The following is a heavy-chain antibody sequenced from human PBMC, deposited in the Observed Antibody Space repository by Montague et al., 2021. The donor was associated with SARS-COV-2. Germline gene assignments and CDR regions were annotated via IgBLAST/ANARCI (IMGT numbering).Heavy chain of an antibody. V-gene: IGHV3-7*01. CDR3: AREGLYYDFWNHYYTKAFDY. CDR1: GFTFSSFW. J-gene: IGHJ4*02. CDR2: IKQDGSEK. D-gene: IGHD3-3*01. Sequence: SMRLSCAASGFTFSSFWMSWVRQAPGKGLEWVANIKQDGSEKYYVDSVKGRFTISRDNAENSLYLQMNILRAEDTAVYYCAREGLYYDFWNHYYTKAFDYWGQGTLVTVSS.